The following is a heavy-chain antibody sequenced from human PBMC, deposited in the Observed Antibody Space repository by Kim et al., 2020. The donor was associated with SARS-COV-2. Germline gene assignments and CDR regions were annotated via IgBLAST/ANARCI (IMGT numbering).Heavy chain of an antibody. J-gene: IGHJ6*02. Sequence: PSLKSRVTISVDTSKNQFSLKLSSVTAADTAVYYCARQSRRFYYYYGMDVWGQGTTVTVSS. V-gene: IGHV4-34*01. D-gene: IGHD3-3*01. CDR3: ARQSRRFYYYYGMDV.